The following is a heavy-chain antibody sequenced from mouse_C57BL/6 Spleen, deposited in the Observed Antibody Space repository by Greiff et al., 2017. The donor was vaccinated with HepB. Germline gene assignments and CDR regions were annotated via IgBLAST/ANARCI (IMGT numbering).Heavy chain of an antibody. J-gene: IGHJ2*01. CDR1: GFTFSSYG. V-gene: IGHV5-6*01. Sequence: DVHLVESGGDLVKPGGSLKLSCAASGFTFSSYGMSWVRQTPDKRLEWVATISSGGSYTYYPDSVKGRFTISRDNAKNTLYLQMSSLKSEDTAMYYCARLSNLGYFDYWGQGTTLTVSS. CDR2: ISSGGSYT. D-gene: IGHD4-1*01. CDR3: ARLSNLGYFDY.